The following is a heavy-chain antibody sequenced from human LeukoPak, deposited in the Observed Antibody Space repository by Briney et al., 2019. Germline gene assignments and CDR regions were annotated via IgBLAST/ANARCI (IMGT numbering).Heavy chain of an antibody. CDR2: ISNSGGST. CDR1: GFTFSSYA. Sequence: PGGSLRLSCAASGFTFSSYAMNWVRQAPGKGLEWVSGISNSGGSTYYADSVKGRLTVSRDNSDNTLYLHMNSLRAEDTAVYFCANPDSSGFYFSMRFDFWGQGTLVTVSS. CDR3: ANPDSSGFYFSMRFDF. D-gene: IGHD3-22*01. J-gene: IGHJ4*02. V-gene: IGHV3-23*01.